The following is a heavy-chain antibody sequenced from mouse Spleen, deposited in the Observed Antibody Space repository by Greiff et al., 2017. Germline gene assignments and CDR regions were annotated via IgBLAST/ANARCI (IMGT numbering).Heavy chain of an antibody. CDR2: ISYSGST. CDR1: GDSITSGY. V-gene: IGHV3-8*02. CDR3: ARDYGSSYPYWYFDV. D-gene: IGHD1-1*01. J-gene: IGHJ1*01. Sequence: EVKLMESGPSLVKPSQTLSLTCSVTGDSITSGYWNWIRKFPGNKLEYMGYISYSGSTYYNPSLKSRISITRDTSKNQYYLQLNSVSTEDTATYYCARDYGSSYPYWYFDVWGAGTTVTVSS.